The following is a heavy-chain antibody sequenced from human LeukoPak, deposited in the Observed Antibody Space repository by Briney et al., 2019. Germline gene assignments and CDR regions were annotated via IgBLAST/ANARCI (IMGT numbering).Heavy chain of an antibody. Sequence: GGSLTLSCAASGFPFSNHAMSWVRQPPGKGLEWVAAISNGNTYYADSVRGRFTLSRDDSMNMVYLQMNSLRDEDTARYYCVGEAGYCGAVCLKSSWCGPWGQGTLVIVSS. CDR2: ISNGNT. CDR3: VGEAGYCGAVCLKSSWCGP. CDR1: GFPFSNHA. J-gene: IGHJ5*02. V-gene: IGHV3-23*01. D-gene: IGHD2-21*02.